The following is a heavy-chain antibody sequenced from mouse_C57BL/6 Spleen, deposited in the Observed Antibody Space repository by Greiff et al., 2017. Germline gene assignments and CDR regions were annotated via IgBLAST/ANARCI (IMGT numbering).Heavy chain of an antibody. Sequence: VQLKESGPGMVKPSQSLSLTCTVTGYSITSGYDWHWIRHFPGNKLEWMGYISYSGSTNYNPSLKSRISITHDTSKNHFFLKLNSVTTEDTATYYCAREGDGYYMDWFAYWGQGTLVTVSA. CDR2: ISYSGST. D-gene: IGHD2-3*01. V-gene: IGHV3-1*01. J-gene: IGHJ3*01. CDR3: AREGDGYYMDWFAY. CDR1: GYSITSGYD.